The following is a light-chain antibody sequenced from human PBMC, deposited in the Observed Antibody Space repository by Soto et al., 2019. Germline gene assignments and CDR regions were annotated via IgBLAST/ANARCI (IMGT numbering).Light chain of an antibody. CDR2: RNN. J-gene: IGLJ7*01. V-gene: IGLV1-47*01. CDR3: AAWDDSLSGPV. Sequence: QSVLTQPPSASGTPGQRVTISCSGSSSNIGSNYVYWYQQLPGTAPKLLSYRNNQRSSGVPDRFSGSKSGTSASLAISGLRSEDEADYYCAAWDDSLSGPVFGGGTQLTVL. CDR1: SSNIGSNY.